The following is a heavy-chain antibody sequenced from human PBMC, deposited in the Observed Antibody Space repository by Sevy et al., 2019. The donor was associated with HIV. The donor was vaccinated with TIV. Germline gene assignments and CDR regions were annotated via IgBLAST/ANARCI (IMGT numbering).Heavy chain of an antibody. CDR3: TKGRMVGSPFDS. J-gene: IGHJ4*02. Sequence: GGSLRLSCRGSGFSFNRNALTWVRQAPGKGLQWVSGISDSGGAKHYADSVNGRFTISRDNSNNTVYLEMTSLTADDMAIYYCTKGRMVGSPFDSWGQGILVTVSS. D-gene: IGHD2-15*01. CDR1: GFSFNRNA. CDR2: ISDSGGAK. V-gene: IGHV3-23*01.